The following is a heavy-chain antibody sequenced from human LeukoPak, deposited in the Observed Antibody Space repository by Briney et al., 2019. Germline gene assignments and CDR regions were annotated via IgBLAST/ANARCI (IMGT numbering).Heavy chain of an antibody. Sequence: EASVKVSCKASGYTFTGYYMHWVRQAPGQGLEWMGWINPNSGGTNYAQKFQGRVTMTRDTSISTAYMELSRLRSDDTAVYYCAREEGYDSSAYQAQYWGQGTLVTVSS. D-gene: IGHD3-22*01. CDR3: AREEGYDSSAYQAQY. CDR2: INPNSGGT. CDR1: GYTFTGYY. J-gene: IGHJ4*02. V-gene: IGHV1-2*02.